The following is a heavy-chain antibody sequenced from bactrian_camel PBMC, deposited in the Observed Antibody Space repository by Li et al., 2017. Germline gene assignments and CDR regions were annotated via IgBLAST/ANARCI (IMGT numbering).Heavy chain of an antibody. CDR3: ASGRSPGAWFTGGY. J-gene: IGHJ6*01. D-gene: IGHD2*01. V-gene: IGHV3S9*01. Sequence: HVQLVESGGGSVQTGGSLKLSCVASDDTIGRYCMGWFRQIPDKEREGVAGIESDGSTSYADSVRGRFTSSRDNAKNTVALQMNSLKSEDTGLYYCASGRSPGAWFTGGYWGQGTQVTVS. CDR2: IESDGST. CDR1: DDTIGRYC.